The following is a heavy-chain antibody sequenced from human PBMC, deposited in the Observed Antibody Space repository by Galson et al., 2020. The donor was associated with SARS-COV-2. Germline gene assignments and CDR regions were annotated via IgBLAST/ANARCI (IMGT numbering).Heavy chain of an antibody. CDR3: ARDVLSGYVADCDY. V-gene: IGHV1-18*01. CDR1: GYTFTNYG. J-gene: IGHJ4*03. CDR2: DNGYNGNT. D-gene: IGHD5-12*01. Sequence: ASVTVSCKASGYTFTNYGLSWVRQAPGQALEWMGWDNGYNGNTNYAQQLLGRVTMTTDTSTNTAYMELRSLTSDDPAVYYCARDVLSGYVADCDYGGHGTLVTGSS.